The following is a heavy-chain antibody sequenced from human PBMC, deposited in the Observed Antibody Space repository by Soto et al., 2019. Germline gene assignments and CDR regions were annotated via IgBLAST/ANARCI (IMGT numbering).Heavy chain of an antibody. D-gene: IGHD2-2*01. Sequence: SETRSLNCTVSGDSIYSYYWSWIRQPPGKGLEWIGYIDYSGVTNYNPSLNSRVSISVDTSKNQFSLRLTSVTAADTAVYYCARALPVAKGGFDPWGQGTLVTSPQ. J-gene: IGHJ5*02. V-gene: IGHV4-59*01. CDR1: GDSIYSYY. CDR3: ARALPVAKGGFDP. CDR2: IDYSGVT.